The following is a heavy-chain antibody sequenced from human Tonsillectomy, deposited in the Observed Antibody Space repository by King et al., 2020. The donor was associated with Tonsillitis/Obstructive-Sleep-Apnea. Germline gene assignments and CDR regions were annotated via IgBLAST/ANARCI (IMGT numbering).Heavy chain of an antibody. V-gene: IGHV3-7*04. CDR3: ARDRSIVGARYFDY. Sequence: VQLVESGGGLVQPGGSLRLSCAASGFTFSSYWMSWVRQAPGKGLEWVANIKQDGSEKYYVDSVKGRFTISRDNAKNSLYLQMNSLRAEDTAVDYCARDRSIVGARYFDYWGQGTLVTVSS. J-gene: IGHJ4*02. CDR2: IKQDGSEK. CDR1: GFTFSSYW. D-gene: IGHD1-26*01.